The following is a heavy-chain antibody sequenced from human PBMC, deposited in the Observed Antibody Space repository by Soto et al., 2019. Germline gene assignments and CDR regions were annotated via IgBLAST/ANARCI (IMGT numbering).Heavy chain of an antibody. Sequence: XSVKVSCTASGYLFTGYYRHWVRQAPGQGLEWMGWINPKSGGTKYAEKFRGRVSMTGDTSITTAYLELSSLTSDDTAVYYCATDRVAFDMWGQGTKVTVSS. CDR3: ATDRVAFDM. D-gene: IGHD3-22*01. CDR1: GYLFTGYY. V-gene: IGHV1-2*02. CDR2: INPKSGGT. J-gene: IGHJ3*02.